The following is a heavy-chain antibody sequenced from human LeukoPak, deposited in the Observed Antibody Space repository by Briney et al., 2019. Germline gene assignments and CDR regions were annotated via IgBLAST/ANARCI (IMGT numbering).Heavy chain of an antibody. CDR3: ARVQTDYSKHVYLDY. Sequence: SETLSLTCTVSGGSISSHYWSWIRQPPGKGLEWIGYIYYSGSTNYNPSLKSRVTISVDTSKNQFSLKLSSVTAADTAVYYCARVQTDYSKHVYLDYWGQGTLVTVSS. V-gene: IGHV4-59*11. CDR2: IYYSGST. CDR1: GGSISSHY. J-gene: IGHJ4*02. D-gene: IGHD4-11*01.